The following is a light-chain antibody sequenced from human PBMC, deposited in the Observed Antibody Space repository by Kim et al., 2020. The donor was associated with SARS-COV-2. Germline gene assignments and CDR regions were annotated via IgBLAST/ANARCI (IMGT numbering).Light chain of an antibody. CDR3: QVWDGSTDHMV. V-gene: IGLV3-21*04. Sequence: SYELTQSPSVSVAPGKTATITCGGNNIGSKSVQWYQQKPGQAPVVVISYNSDRASGTPERISGSNSGNTATLTISRVEAGDEADYFCQVWDGSTDHMVFGGGTKLTVL. CDR2: YNS. CDR1: NIGSKS. J-gene: IGLJ3*02.